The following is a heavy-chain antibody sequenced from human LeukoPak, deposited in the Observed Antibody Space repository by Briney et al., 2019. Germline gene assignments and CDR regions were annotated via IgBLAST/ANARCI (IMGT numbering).Heavy chain of an antibody. D-gene: IGHD3-22*01. Sequence: GGSLRLSCAASGFTVSSNYMSWVRQAPGKGLEWVSVIYSGGNTYYADSVKGRFTISRDNSKNTLYLQMNSLRAEDTAVYYCARDRLDHNYDSSGYHEDYFDYWGQGTLVTVSS. V-gene: IGHV3-66*01. CDR2: IYSGGNT. CDR1: GFTVSSNY. CDR3: ARDRLDHNYDSSGYHEDYFDY. J-gene: IGHJ4*02.